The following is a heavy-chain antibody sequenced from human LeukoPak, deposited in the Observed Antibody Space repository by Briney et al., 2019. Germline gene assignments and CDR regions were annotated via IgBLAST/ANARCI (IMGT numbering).Heavy chain of an antibody. CDR3: ARGGDSSSWFASPDF. J-gene: IGHJ4*02. D-gene: IGHD6-13*01. CDR2: INPDSGGT. CDR1: GYTFTGYY. Sequence: GASVKVSCKASGYTFTGYYMHWVRQAPGHGLEWMRWINPDSGGTNYAQKFQGRVTMTRDTSINTAYMELSRLRSDDTAVYYCARGGDSSSWFASPDFWGQGTLVTVSS. V-gene: IGHV1-2*02.